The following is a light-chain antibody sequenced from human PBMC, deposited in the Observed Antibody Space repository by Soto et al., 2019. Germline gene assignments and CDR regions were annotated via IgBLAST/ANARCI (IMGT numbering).Light chain of an antibody. CDR3: QQRSNWPPGT. Sequence: EIVLTQPPATLSLSPGERAPLSCRASQSVSSYLAWYQQKPGQAPRLLIYVASNRATGIPARFSGSGSGTDFTLTISSLEPEDFAVYYCQQRSNWPPGTFGPGTKVDIK. CDR1: QSVSSY. CDR2: VAS. J-gene: IGKJ3*01. V-gene: IGKV3-11*01.